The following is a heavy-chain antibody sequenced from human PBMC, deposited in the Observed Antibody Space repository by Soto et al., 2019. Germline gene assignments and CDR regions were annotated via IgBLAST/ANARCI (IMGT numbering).Heavy chain of an antibody. J-gene: IGHJ4*02. CDR1: GGSISSGGYY. D-gene: IGHD6-13*01. CDR2: IYYSGST. CDR3: ARSVKQGPGFDY. Sequence: TLDITCTVSGGSISSGGYYWSWIRQHPGKGLEWIGYIYYSGSTYYNPSLKSRVTISVDTSKNQFSLKLSSVTAADTAVYYCARSVKQGPGFDYWGQGTLVTVSS. V-gene: IGHV4-31*03.